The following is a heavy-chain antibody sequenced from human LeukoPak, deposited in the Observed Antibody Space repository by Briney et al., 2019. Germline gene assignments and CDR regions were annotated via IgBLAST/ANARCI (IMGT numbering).Heavy chain of an antibody. CDR1: GGSFSGYY. CDR3: ARGRRIVAYRTGFDP. V-gene: IGHV4-34*01. CDR2: INHSGST. Sequence: PSETLSLTCAVYGGSFSGYYWSWIRQPPGKGLEWIGGINHSGSTNYNPSLKSRVTISVDTSKNQFSLKLSSVTAADTAVYYCARGRRIVAYRTGFDPWGQGTLVTVSS. D-gene: IGHD2-15*01. J-gene: IGHJ5*02.